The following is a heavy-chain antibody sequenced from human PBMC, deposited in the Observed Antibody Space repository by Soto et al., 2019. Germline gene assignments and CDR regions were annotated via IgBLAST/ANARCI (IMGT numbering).Heavy chain of an antibody. J-gene: IGHJ6*02. CDR2: IWYDGSNK. CDR3: ARRRTITKTDYYYYGMDV. V-gene: IGHV3-33*01. D-gene: IGHD3-3*01. Sequence: GGSLRLSCAASGFTFSSYGMHWVRQAPGKGLEWVAVIWYDGSNKYYADSVKGRFTISRDNSKNTLYLQMNSLRAEDTAVYYCARRRTITKTDYYYYGMDVWGQGTTVTVSS. CDR1: GFTFSSYG.